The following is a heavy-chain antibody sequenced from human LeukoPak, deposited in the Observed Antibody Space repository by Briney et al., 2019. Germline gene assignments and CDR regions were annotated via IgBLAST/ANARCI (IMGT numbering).Heavy chain of an antibody. CDR2: ISSSSSYI. CDR1: GFPFSSYT. CDR3: AREKV. J-gene: IGHJ4*02. Sequence: GGPLKLSCAPSGFPFSSYTINWVGQAPGKGLEWVSSISSSSSYIYYADSVKGRFTISRDNAKNSLYLQMNSLRAEDTAVYYCAREKVWGQGTLVTVSS. V-gene: IGHV3-21*01.